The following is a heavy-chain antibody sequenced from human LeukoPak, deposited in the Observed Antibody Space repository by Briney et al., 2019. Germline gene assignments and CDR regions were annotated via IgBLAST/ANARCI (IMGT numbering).Heavy chain of an antibody. J-gene: IGHJ4*02. D-gene: IGHD3-16*01. CDR2: ISTSGSNT. Sequence: GGCLRLSCAACVFIFSDYEINWVRQARGRGREWVSCISTSGSNTYYADSVKGRFPISRDKPKNSLLLQMNTLTLEDTAVYYCARGALHVFDYWGQGTPVPVSS. CDR1: VFIFSDYE. V-gene: IGHV3-48*03. CDR3: ARGALHVFDY.